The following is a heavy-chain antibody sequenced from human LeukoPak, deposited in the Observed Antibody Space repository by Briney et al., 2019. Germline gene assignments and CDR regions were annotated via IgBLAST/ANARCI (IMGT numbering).Heavy chain of an antibody. Sequence: GGSLRLSCAASGFTFSSYGMSWVRQAPGKGLEWVSDISGSGTSTYYADSVKGRFTISRDNSKNTLYLQMNSLRAEDTAVYYCAKSSIFYDSSGYYVGEKYYFDYWGQGTLVTVSS. CDR2: ISGSGTST. V-gene: IGHV3-23*01. CDR3: AKSSIFYDSSGYYVGEKYYFDY. CDR1: GFTFSSYG. J-gene: IGHJ4*02. D-gene: IGHD3-22*01.